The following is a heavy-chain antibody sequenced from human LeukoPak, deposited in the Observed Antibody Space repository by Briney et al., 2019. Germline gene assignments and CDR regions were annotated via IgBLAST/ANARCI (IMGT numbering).Heavy chain of an antibody. D-gene: IGHD6-13*01. CDR2: IHSSGNS. CDR3: TRDRAAVL. CDR1: GASISRGGYY. J-gene: IGHJ4*02. V-gene: IGHV4-31*03. Sequence: SQTLSLTFTVSGASISRGGYYWSWIRQHPGKGLEWIGHIHSSGNSSYNPSLKSRLTISMDTSKNQFSLRLSSVTAADTAVYYCTRDRAAVLWGQGTLVTVSS.